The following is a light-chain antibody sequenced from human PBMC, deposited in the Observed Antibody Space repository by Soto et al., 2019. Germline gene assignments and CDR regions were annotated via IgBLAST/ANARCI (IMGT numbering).Light chain of an antibody. V-gene: IGKV3-11*01. CDR2: DAS. Sequence: EIVLTQSPATLSLYQGERATLSCRTSQSVSSYSAWYQQKPGRAPRLLIYDASNRATGIPARFIGSGSGTDFTLTISSLEPEDFAVYYCQQRSNWPITFGQGTRLEIK. J-gene: IGKJ5*01. CDR1: QSVSSY. CDR3: QQRSNWPIT.